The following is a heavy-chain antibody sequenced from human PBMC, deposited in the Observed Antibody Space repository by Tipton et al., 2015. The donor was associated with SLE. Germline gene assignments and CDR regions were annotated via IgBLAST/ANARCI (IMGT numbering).Heavy chain of an antibody. CDR1: GFYISSGYH. CDR2: IFHSGDV. CDR3: ARERSGRFRYLDV. Sequence: TLSLTCIVSGFYISSGYHWGWVRQPPGKGLEWIGSIFHSGDVFYTPSLKSRVAISADTFKNQFSLKLSSVTAADTAMYYCARERSGRFRYLDVWGKGTTVTVSS. D-gene: IGHD1-26*01. V-gene: IGHV4-38-2*02. J-gene: IGHJ6*03.